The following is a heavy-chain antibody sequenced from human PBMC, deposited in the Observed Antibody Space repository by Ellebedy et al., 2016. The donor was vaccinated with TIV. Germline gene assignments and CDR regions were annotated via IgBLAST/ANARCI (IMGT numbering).Heavy chain of an antibody. V-gene: IGHV3-7*01. D-gene: IGHD4-17*01. CDR2: IYQDGSDK. J-gene: IGHJ5*02. Sequence: GESLKISCAASGFSFRNYWLGWVRQAPGKGLEWVANIYQDGSDKYYVDSVKARFTISRDNAKNSLYLQLNSRRVEDTAVYYCAGRGSYGDYAVQVNNWFDRWGQGTLVTV. CDR1: GFSFRNYW. CDR3: AGRGSYGDYAVQVNNWFDR.